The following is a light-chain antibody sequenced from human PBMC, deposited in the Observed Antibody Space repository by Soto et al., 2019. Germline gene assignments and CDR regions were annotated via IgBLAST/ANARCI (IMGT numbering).Light chain of an antibody. Sequence: DIQMTQSPSSLSASVGDRVTITCRASQDISNYLTWYKQRPGKAPKLLIYDASNLERGVPSRFSGTRSGTHFTFAITSLQPEDVATYYCQKSDSLPITVGQGTRLEI. V-gene: IGKV1-33*01. J-gene: IGKJ5*01. CDR1: QDISNY. CDR2: DAS. CDR3: QKSDSLPIT.